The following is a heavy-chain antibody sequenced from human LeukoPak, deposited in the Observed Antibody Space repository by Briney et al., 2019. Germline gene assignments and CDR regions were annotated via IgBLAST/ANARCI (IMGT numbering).Heavy chain of an antibody. J-gene: IGHJ3*02. CDR2: ISSSSSYI. CDR3: ARDRGRSLAFDI. D-gene: IGHD3-10*01. CDR1: GFTFSSYS. V-gene: IGHV3-21*01. Sequence: GGSLRLSCAASGFTFSSYSMNWVRQAPGKGLEWVSSISSSSSYIYYADSVKGRFTISRDNAKNSLYLQMNSLRAEDTAVYYCARDRGRSLAFDIWGQGTMVTVSS.